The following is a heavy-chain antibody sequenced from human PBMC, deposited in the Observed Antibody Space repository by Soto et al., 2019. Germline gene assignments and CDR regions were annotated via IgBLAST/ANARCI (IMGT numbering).Heavy chain of an antibody. CDR2: ISYDGSNK. CDR1: GFTFSRHT. J-gene: IGHJ4*02. CDR3: ARDRLRLGELSLLGYFDY. D-gene: IGHD3-16*02. Sequence: GGSLRLCCAASGFTFSRHTMHWVRQAPGKGLEWVASISYDGSNKYYADSVKGRFTISRDNSKNTLSVQMDSLRAEDTAVYYCARDRLRLGELSLLGYFDYWGQGTLVTVSS. V-gene: IGHV3-30*04.